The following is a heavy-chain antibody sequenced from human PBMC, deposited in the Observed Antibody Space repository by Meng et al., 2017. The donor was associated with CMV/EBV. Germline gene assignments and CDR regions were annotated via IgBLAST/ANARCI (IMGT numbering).Heavy chain of an antibody. CDR1: GGSISSGDYY. Sequence: QGPLTGSGPGLVNPSQTRSLTCPFSGGSISSGDYYWSWIRQPPGKGLEWIGYIYYSGSTYYNPSLKSRVTISVDTSKNQFSLKLSSVTAADTAVYYCARAQYSSSCDYWGQGTLVTVSS. D-gene: IGHD6-13*01. CDR2: IYYSGST. J-gene: IGHJ4*02. CDR3: ARAQYSSSCDY. V-gene: IGHV4-30-4*08.